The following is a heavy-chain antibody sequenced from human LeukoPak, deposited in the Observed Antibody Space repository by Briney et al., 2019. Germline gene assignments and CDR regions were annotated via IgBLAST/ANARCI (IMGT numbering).Heavy chain of an antibody. D-gene: IGHD6-19*01. CDR2: INTDGSST. CDR3: AREKRISSGWYGGDY. CDR1: GFTFSSYW. J-gene: IGHJ4*02. Sequence: GGSLRLSCAASGFTFSSYWMHWVRQAPGKGLVWVSRINTDGSSTSYADSVKGRFTISRDNAKNTLYLQMNSLRAEDTAVYYCAREKRISSGWYGGDYWGQGTLVTVSS. V-gene: IGHV3-74*01.